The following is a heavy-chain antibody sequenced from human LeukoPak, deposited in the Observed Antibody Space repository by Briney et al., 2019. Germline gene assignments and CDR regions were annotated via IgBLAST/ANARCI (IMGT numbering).Heavy chain of an antibody. CDR3: ARQSDVKVPPAAGSFDT. V-gene: IGHV3-23*01. J-gene: IGHJ3*02. Sequence: GGSLRLSCAVSGFTLSTYAMTWVRQAPGKGLQWVSSISPDGYYIYYADSVKGRFTFSRDNSRNTLNLQMNSLGAEDTAIYYCARQSDVKVPPAAGSFDTWGLGTMVTVSS. CDR1: GFTLSTYA. CDR2: ISPDGYYI. D-gene: IGHD3-16*01.